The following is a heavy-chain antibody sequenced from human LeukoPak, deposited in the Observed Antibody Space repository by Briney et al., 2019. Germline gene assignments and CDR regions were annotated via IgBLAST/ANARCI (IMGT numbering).Heavy chain of an antibody. J-gene: IGHJ4*02. CDR1: GFTFSSYA. CDR2: IATDGRDK. D-gene: IGHD6-13*01. V-gene: IGHV3-30*04. CDR3: AKDSKVAAAGYFFDY. Sequence: PGRSLRLSCAASGFTFSSYAMHWVRQAPGKGLEWVAVIATDGRDKKYADSVKGRFTISRDNSKNTLYLEMNSLRPEDTAVYHCAKDSKVAAAGYFFDYWGQGTLVTVSS.